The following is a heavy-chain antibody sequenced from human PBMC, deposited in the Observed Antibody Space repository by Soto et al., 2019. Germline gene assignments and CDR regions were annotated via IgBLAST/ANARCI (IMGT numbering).Heavy chain of an antibody. V-gene: IGHV4-4*07. J-gene: IGHJ4*02. CDR3: ARDLRYMAAGPPGY. CDR1: GGSIRSYY. D-gene: IGHD3-9*01. Sequence: SETLSLTCNVSGGSIRSYYWSWVRQPAGKPLEWIGRIYTSGSTNYNPSLKSRVSMSVDTSKNQFSLEVTSVTAADTAVYYCARDLRYMAAGPPGYWGQGTLVTVSS. CDR2: IYTSGST.